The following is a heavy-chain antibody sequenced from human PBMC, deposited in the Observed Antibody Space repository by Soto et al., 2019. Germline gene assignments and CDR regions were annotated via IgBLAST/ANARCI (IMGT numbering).Heavy chain of an antibody. CDR3: ARRNRGYDPCCMDV. CDR2: IYYSGST. V-gene: IGHV4-59*08. Sequence: SETLSLTCTVSGGSISSYYWSWIRQPPGKGLEWIGYIYYSGSTNYNPSLKSRVTISVDTSKNQFSLKLSSVTAADTAVYYCARRNRGYDPCCMDVWGKGTTVTVS. CDR1: GGSISSYY. D-gene: IGHD5-12*01. J-gene: IGHJ6*03.